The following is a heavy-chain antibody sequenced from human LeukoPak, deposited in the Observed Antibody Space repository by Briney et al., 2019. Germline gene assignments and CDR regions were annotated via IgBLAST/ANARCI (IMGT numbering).Heavy chain of an antibody. V-gene: IGHV3-30-3*01. CDR2: LSYDGNRK. J-gene: IGHJ4*02. CDR3: TTDNYSMIFDY. Sequence: GRSLRLSCAASGFTFSPYAMHWVRQAPGKGLEWVAVLSYDGNRKYYADSVKGRFTISRDNSKNTLFLQMNSLKTEDTAVYYCTTDNYSMIFDYWGQGTLVTVSS. D-gene: IGHD4-11*01. CDR1: GFTFSPYA.